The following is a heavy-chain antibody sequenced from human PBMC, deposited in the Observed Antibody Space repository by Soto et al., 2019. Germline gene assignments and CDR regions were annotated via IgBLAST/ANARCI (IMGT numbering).Heavy chain of an antibody. CDR3: ARYKGDTRLFDP. CDR1: GDSITSAGYY. J-gene: IGHJ5*02. CDR2: MYHSGTT. Sequence: QVQLQESGPGLVKPSETLSLTCTVSGDSITSAGYYWSWIRQHPGKGLAWFGYMYHSGTTYYNPSLSSRVTISVDTSKNQFSLKLTSVTAADTAMYYCARYKGDTRLFDPWGRGTLVTVSS. V-gene: IGHV4-31*03. D-gene: IGHD3-22*01.